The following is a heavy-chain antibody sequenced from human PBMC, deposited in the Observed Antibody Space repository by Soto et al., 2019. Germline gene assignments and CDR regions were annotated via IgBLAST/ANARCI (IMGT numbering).Heavy chain of an antibody. CDR2: IYPGDSDT. J-gene: IGHJ4*02. D-gene: IGHD5-12*01. Sequence: GESLKISCKGSGYSFTSYWIGWVRQMPGKGLEWMGIIYPGDSDTRYSPSFQGQVTISADKSISTAYLQGSGLKASDTAMYYCARLGQLSGYDLGLEYYFDYWGQGTLVTVSS. CDR3: ARLGQLSGYDLGLEYYFDY. V-gene: IGHV5-51*01. CDR1: GYSFTSYW.